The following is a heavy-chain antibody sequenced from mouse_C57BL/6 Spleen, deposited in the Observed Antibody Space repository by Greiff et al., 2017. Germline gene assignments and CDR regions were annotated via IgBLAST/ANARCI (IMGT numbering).Heavy chain of an antibody. CDR2: IDPSDSET. CDR1: GYTFTSYW. D-gene: IGHD1-1*01. CDR3: ARGYGSPAGFAY. J-gene: IGHJ3*01. V-gene: IGHV1-52*01. Sequence: VQLQQSGAELVRPGSSVKLSCKASGYTFTSYWMHWVKQRPIQGLEWIGNIDPSDSETHYTQKFKDKATLTVDKSSSTAYMQLSSLTSEDSAVYYCARGYGSPAGFAYWGQGTLVTVSA.